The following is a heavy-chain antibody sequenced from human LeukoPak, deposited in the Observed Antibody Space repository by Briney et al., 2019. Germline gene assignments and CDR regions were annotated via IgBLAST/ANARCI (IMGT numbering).Heavy chain of an antibody. Sequence: GGSLRLSCAASGFTFSNYWMTWVRQAPGKGLEWVANIKQDGSERYYVDSVKGRFTISRDNAKNSLYLQMNSLRAEDTAVYYCARSMDVWGQGTTVTVSS. CDR3: ARSMDV. J-gene: IGHJ6*02. V-gene: IGHV3-7*03. CDR1: GFTFSNYW. CDR2: IKQDGSER.